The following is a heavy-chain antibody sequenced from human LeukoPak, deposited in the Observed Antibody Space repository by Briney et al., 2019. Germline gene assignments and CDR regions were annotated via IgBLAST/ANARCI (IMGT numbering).Heavy chain of an antibody. J-gene: IGHJ5*02. D-gene: IGHD6-19*01. CDR1: GGSFSGYY. V-gene: IGHV4-34*01. CDR3: ARGMRAVAGPRGWFDP. Sequence: PSETLSLTCAVYGGSFSGYYWSWLRQPPGKGLEWIGEINHSGSTNYNPSLKSRVTISVDTSKNQFSLKLSSVTAADTAVYYCARGMRAVAGPRGWFDPWGQGTLVTVSS. CDR2: INHSGST.